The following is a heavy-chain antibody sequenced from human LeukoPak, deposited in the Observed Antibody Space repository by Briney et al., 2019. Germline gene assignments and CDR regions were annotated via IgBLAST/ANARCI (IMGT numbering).Heavy chain of an antibody. CDR1: GGTFSSYA. Sequence: GASVKVSCKASGGTFSSYAISWVRQAPGQGLEWMGGIIPIFGTANYAQKFQGRVTITADKSTSTAYMELSSLRSEDTAVYYCARVFGYGSGWYESWGQGTLVTVSS. D-gene: IGHD6-19*01. J-gene: IGHJ4*02. V-gene: IGHV1-69*06. CDR2: IIPIFGTA. CDR3: ARVFGYGSGWYES.